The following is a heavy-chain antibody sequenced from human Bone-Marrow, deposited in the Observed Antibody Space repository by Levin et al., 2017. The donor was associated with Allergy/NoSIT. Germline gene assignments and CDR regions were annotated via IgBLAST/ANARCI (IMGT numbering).Heavy chain of an antibody. V-gene: IGHV4-34*01. CDR2: INHSGST. CDR3: ARWALHWPNPSYYYGSGSYSAVGLDY. CDR1: GGSFSGYY. D-gene: IGHD3-10*01. J-gene: IGHJ4*02. Sequence: SETLSLTCAVYGGSFSGYYWSWIRQPPGKGLEWIGEINHSGSTNYNPSLKSRVTISVDTSKNQFSLKLSSVTAADTAVYYCARWALHWPNPSYYYGSGSYSAVGLDYWGQGTLVTVSS.